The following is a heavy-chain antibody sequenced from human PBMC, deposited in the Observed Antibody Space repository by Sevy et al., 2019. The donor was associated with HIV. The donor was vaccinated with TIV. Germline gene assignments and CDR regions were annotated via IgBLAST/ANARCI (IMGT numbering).Heavy chain of an antibody. D-gene: IGHD3-10*01. CDR2: IGGSADYT. J-gene: IGHJ4*02. CDR3: AKEVSEHSYSDY. Sequence: GGSLRLSCVTSGFTFSSYAMSWVRQTPGKGLEWVSAIGGSADYTYYADSMKGRFTITRDNSKNTLYLQMNGRRAEDTAVYYYAKEVSEHSYSDYWGQGTLVTVSS. V-gene: IGHV3-23*01. CDR1: GFTFSSYA.